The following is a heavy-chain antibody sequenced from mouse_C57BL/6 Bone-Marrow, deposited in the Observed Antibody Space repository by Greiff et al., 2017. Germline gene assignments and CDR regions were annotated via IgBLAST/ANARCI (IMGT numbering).Heavy chain of an antibody. V-gene: IGHV1-64*01. CDR3: ARGYYGSSFAWFAY. D-gene: IGHD1-1*01. Sequence: VQLQQPGAELVKPGASVKLSCKASGYTFTSYWMHWVKQRPGQGLEWIGMIHPNSGSTNYNEKFKSKATLTVDKSSSKAYMQLSSLTSEDSAVYYCARGYYGSSFAWFAYWGQGTLVTVSA. CDR2: IHPNSGST. CDR1: GYTFTSYW. J-gene: IGHJ3*01.